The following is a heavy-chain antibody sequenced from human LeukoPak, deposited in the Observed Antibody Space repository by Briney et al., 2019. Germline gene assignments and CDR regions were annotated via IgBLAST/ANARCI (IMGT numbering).Heavy chain of an antibody. CDR3: ATVKDYGDYPPFGY. CDR2: FDPEDGET. CDR1: GYTLTELS. J-gene: IGHJ4*02. D-gene: IGHD4-17*01. V-gene: IGHV1-24*01. Sequence: GASVKVSCKASGYTLTELSMHWVRQAPGKGLEWMGGFDPEDGETIYAQKFQGRVTMTEDTSTDTAYMELSSLRSEDTAVYYCATVKDYGDYPPFGYWGQGTLVTVSS.